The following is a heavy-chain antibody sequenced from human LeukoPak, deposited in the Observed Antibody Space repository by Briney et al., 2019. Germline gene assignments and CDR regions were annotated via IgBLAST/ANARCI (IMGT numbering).Heavy chain of an antibody. CDR2: LSSSGGST. J-gene: IGHJ5*02. CDR1: EFTFSSYA. CDR3: ARDKQYSSGWSNWFDP. D-gene: IGHD6-19*01. V-gene: IGHV3-23*01. Sequence: GGSLRLSCAASEFTFSSYAMSWVRQAPGKGLEWVSGLSSSGGSTYYADSVKGRFTISRDNSKNTLYLQMNSLRAEDTAVYYCARDKQYSSGWSNWFDPWGQGTLVTVSS.